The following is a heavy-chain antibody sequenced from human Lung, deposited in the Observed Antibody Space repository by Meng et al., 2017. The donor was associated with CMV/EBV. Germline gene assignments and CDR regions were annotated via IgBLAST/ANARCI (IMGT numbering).Heavy chain of an antibody. CDR1: GFTFSNAW. J-gene: IGHJ4*02. D-gene: IGHD2-2*01. CDR3: TTDEYCGSTSCYPPFDY. V-gene: IGHV3-15*01. Sequence: GGSLRLSCAASGFTFSNAWMSWVRQAPGKGLEWVGRIKSKTDGGTTDYAAPVKGRFTISRDDSKNTLYLQMNSLKTEDTAVYYCTTDEYCGSTSCYPPFDYWGQGTLVTVSS. CDR2: IKSKTDGGTT.